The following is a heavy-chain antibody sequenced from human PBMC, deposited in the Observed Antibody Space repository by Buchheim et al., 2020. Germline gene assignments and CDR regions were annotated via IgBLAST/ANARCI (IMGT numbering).Heavy chain of an antibody. CDR1: GYTFTNYG. Sequence: QVQLVQSGAEVKKPGASVKVSCKASGYTFTNYGISWVRQAPGQGLEWMGWISAYNANTNYAQKVQGRVTMTTDTSTSTAYIELRSLRSDDTAVYYCAGDVASYDSSGLGYFDLWGRGTL. CDR2: ISAYNANT. CDR3: AGDVASYDSSGLGYFDL. D-gene: IGHD3-22*01. J-gene: IGHJ2*01. V-gene: IGHV1-18*01.